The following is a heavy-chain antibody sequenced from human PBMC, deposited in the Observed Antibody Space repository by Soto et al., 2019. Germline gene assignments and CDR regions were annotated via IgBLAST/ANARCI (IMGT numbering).Heavy chain of an antibody. CDR1: GGSISSGDYY. D-gene: IGHD3-10*01. Sequence: PSETLSLTCTVSGGSISSGDYYWSWIRQPPGKGLEWIGYIYYSGSTFYNLSLQSRVTISVDTSKNQFSLKLSSVTAADTAVYYCSRDLGSYYYGSGSSNWFDPWGQGTLVTVS. J-gene: IGHJ5*02. CDR2: IYYSGST. V-gene: IGHV4-30-4*01. CDR3: SRDLGSYYYGSGSSNWFDP.